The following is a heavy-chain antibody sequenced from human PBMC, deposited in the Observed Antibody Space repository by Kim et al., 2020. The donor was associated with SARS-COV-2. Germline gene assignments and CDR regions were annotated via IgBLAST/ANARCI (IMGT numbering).Heavy chain of an antibody. D-gene: IGHD6-19*01. CDR3: ASGTYSSGWYIDY. Sequence: NYEQKFQGRVAMTRDTSISTAYMELSRLRSDDTAVYYCASGTYSSGWYIDYWGQGTLVTVSS. V-gene: IGHV1-2*02. J-gene: IGHJ4*02.